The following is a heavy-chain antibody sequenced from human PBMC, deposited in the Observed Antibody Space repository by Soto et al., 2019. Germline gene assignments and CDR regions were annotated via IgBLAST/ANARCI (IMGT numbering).Heavy chain of an antibody. V-gene: IGHV4-61*03. J-gene: IGHJ5*02. CDR1: GASVSSGTYC. CDR2: IYYTGST. D-gene: IGHD5-18*01. CDR3: ARGAGFSYASTWFDI. Sequence: QVQLQESGPGLVKPSETLSLTYAVFGASVSSGTYCWSRIRQPPGKGLEWVGHIYYTGSTNYNASLNNRATISVDTSKNHFSLQLTSVTAADTAVYYCARGAGFSYASTWFDIWGQGTLVTVSS.